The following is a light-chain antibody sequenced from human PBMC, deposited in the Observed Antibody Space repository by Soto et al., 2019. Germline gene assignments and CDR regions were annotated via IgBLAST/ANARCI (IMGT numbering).Light chain of an antibody. J-gene: IGKJ1*01. Sequence: DIQMTQSPSTLSASVGDRVTITCRASQSISSRLAWYQQKPGKAPKLLIYDVSNLESGVPSRFSGSGSGTEFTLTISSLQPDDFATYYCQQYNTFWTFGQGTKVAI. V-gene: IGKV1-5*01. CDR2: DVS. CDR3: QQYNTFWT. CDR1: QSISSR.